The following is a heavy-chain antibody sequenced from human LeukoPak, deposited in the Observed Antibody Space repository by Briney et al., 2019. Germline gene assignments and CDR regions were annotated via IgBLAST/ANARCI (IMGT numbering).Heavy chain of an antibody. J-gene: IGHJ5*02. V-gene: IGHV3-48*01. D-gene: IGHD3-10*01. CDR3: ARDPITMVRGVILHNWFDP. CDR1: GFTFSSYS. CDR2: ISSSSSTI. Sequence: PGGSLRLSCAASGFTFSSYSMNWVRQAPGEGLEWVSYISSSSSTIYYADSVKGRFTISRDNAKNSLYLQMNSLRAEDTAVYYCARDPITMVRGVILHNWFDPWGQGTLVTVSS.